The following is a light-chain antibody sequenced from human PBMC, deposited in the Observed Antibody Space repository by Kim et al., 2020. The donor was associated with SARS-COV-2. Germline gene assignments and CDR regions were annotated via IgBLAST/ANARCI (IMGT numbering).Light chain of an antibody. CDR3: AAWDDSLNGPM. J-gene: IGLJ3*02. CDR1: SSNSGSKT. CDR2: SNN. V-gene: IGLV1-44*01. Sequence: GQRFTMSCSGSSSNSGSKTVNWYQQLPGTAPKLHIYSNNQRPSGVPDRFSGSKSGTSASLAISGLQSEDEADYYCAAWDDSLNGPMFGGGTQLTVL.